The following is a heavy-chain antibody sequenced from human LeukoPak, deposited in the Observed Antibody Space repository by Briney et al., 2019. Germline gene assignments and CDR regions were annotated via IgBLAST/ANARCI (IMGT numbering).Heavy chain of an antibody. Sequence: SETLSLTCTVSCGSISSHYWTWIRQPPGKGLECIGFMYYSGSTHYNPSLKSRVTMSVDTSKNQFSLKLSSVTAADTAVYYCARGSYYYDSGWGQGTLVTVSS. J-gene: IGHJ4*02. CDR2: MYYSGST. CDR1: CGSISSHY. CDR3: ARGSYYYDSG. D-gene: IGHD3-22*01. V-gene: IGHV4-59*11.